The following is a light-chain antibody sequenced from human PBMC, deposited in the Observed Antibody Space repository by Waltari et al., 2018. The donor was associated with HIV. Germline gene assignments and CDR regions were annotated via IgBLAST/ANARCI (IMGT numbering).Light chain of an antibody. Sequence: QSALTQPASVSGSLGQSITISCPGTSRDVGGYNYVSWSQHHPGKAPKLMIYEASIRPSGVSNRFSGSKSGNTASLTISGLQAEDEADYYCNSYTTSSTLHVVFGGGTKLTVL. CDR1: SRDVGGYNY. CDR2: EAS. V-gene: IGLV2-14*01. J-gene: IGLJ2*01. CDR3: NSYTTSSTLHVV.